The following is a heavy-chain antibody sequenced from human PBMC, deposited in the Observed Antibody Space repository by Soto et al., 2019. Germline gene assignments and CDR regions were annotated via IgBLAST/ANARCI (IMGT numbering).Heavy chain of an antibody. Sequence: SVNVSCKASGGTFSSYAISWVRQAPGQGLEWMGGITPIFGTANYAQKFQGRVTITADESTSTAYMELSSLRSEDTAVYYCASYHLGYDSSRNRLDDWGQGSLVTVSS. CDR2: ITPIFGTA. J-gene: IGHJ4*02. V-gene: IGHV1-69*13. D-gene: IGHD3-22*01. CDR3: ASYHLGYDSSRNRLDD. CDR1: GGTFSSYA.